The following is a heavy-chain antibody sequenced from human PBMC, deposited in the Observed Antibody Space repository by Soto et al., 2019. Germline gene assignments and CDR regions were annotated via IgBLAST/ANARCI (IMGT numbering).Heavy chain of an antibody. CDR2: IYSGGST. V-gene: IGHV3-53*01. J-gene: IGHJ6*02. CDR1: GFTVSSNY. Sequence: EVQLVESGGGLIQPGGSLRLSCAASGFTVSSNYMSWVRQAPGKGLEWVSVIYSGGSTYYADSVKGRFTISRDNSKNTLYLQMNSLRAEDTAVYYCARDKIVLVPAAMRVNYYGMDVWGQGTTVTVSS. D-gene: IGHD2-2*01. CDR3: ARDKIVLVPAAMRVNYYGMDV.